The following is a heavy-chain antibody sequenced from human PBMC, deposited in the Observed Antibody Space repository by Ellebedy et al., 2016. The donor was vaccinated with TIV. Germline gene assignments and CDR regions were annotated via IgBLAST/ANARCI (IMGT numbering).Heavy chain of an antibody. J-gene: IGHJ6*02. CDR3: ARHPELRPLDYYYYGMDV. V-gene: IGHV5-10-1*01. CDR1: GYSFTSYW. CDR2: IDPSDSYT. Sequence: GESLKISXKGSGYSFTSYWISWVRQMPGKGLEWMGRIDPSDSYTNYSPSFQGHVTISADKSISTAYLQWSSLKASDTAMYYCARHPELRPLDYYYYGMDVWGQGTTVTVSS.